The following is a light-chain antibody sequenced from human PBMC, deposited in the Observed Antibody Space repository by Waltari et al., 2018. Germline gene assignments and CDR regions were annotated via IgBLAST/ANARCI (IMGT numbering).Light chain of an antibody. V-gene: IGKV4-1*01. J-gene: IGKJ1*01. CDR1: QTVLHSSNNRNY. Sequence: DVVMTQSPDSLAVSLGERATIKCQSSQTVLHSSNNRNYLAWYQQKAGQSPKMLIYWASTRESGVPDRFSGSGSGTDFTLSIDSLQAEDVAVYHCQQYYSVPPTFGQGTKVEIK. CDR3: QQYYSVPPT. CDR2: WAS.